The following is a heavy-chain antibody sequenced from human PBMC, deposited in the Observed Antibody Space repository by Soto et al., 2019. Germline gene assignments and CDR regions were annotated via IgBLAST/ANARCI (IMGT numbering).Heavy chain of an antibody. CDR2: IYGDDDK. CDR3: AHRHSSATFDY. D-gene: IGHD6-19*01. V-gene: IGHV2-5*02. CDR1: GFSLSTSGVG. J-gene: IGHJ4*02. Sequence: QITLKESGPTLVKPTQTLTLTCTSSGFSLSTSGVGVGWIRQPPGKALEWLALIYGDDDKRYSPSLKSILTITKDTSKNQVVLTMTNVDPVDTATYYCAHRHSSATFDYWGQGTLVTVSP.